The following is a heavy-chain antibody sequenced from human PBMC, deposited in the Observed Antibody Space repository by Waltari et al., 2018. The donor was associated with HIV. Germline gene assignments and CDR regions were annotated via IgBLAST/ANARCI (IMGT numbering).Heavy chain of an antibody. CDR2: INPSGGST. D-gene: IGHD1-1*01. CDR3: ATQQRRAFDI. Sequence: VQLLQSGAEVKKPGASVRVSSKASVYTFTRYYMNWVRQAPAQGLEWMGLINPSGGSTTYAQNFQGRVTMTRDTSSSTVYMELSSLTSEDTAVYYCATQQRRAFDIWGLGTMVAVSS. CDR1: VYTFTRYY. V-gene: IGHV1-46*01. J-gene: IGHJ3*02.